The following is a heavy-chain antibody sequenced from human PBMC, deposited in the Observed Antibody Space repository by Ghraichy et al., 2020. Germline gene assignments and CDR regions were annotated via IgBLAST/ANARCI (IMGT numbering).Heavy chain of an antibody. Sequence: GGSLRLSCAASGFTFSSYSMNWVRQAPGKGLEWVSSISSSSSYIYYADSVKGRFTISRDNAKNSLYLQMNSLRAEDTAVYYCAREARVLRYFDWLSNYYYYYGMDVWGQGTTVTVSS. CDR3: AREARVLRYFDWLSNYYYYYGMDV. J-gene: IGHJ6*02. CDR1: GFTFSSYS. D-gene: IGHD3-9*01. V-gene: IGHV3-21*01. CDR2: ISSSSSYI.